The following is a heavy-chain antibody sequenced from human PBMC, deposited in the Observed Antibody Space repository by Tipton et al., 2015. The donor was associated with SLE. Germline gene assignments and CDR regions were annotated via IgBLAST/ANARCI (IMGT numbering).Heavy chain of an antibody. J-gene: IGHJ4*02. CDR1: GDTFNTYA. D-gene: IGHD2-2*01. V-gene: IGHV1-69*05. Sequence: LVQSGAEVREPGSSVKVSCKASGDTFNTYAFTWVRQAPGQGLEWMGAIIPIIGITNYAQDFQDRATMSTDESTNTAYLELTSVTSDDTAVYLCARGRDQLPTNDYWGQGTLVTVSS. CDR3: ARGRDQLPTNDY. CDR2: IIPIIGIT.